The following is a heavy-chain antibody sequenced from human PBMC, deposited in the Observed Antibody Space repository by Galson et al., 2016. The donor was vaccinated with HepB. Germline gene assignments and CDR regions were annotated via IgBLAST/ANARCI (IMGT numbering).Heavy chain of an antibody. V-gene: IGHV4-31*11. CDR1: GGSISSRTYY. J-gene: IGHJ4*02. D-gene: IGHD2-8*02. Sequence: TLSLTCAVSGGSISSRTYYWNWIRQHPGKGLEWIGYISYRRTTYYNPSLNSRVTISVDTSKNQFPLRLTSVTAADTAVYYCAREVRGYCGGVCSNFDYWGQGTLVTVSS. CDR3: AREVRGYCGGVCSNFDY. CDR2: ISYRRTT.